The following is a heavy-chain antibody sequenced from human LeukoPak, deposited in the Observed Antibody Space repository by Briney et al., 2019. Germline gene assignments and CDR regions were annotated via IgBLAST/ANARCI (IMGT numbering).Heavy chain of an antibody. D-gene: IGHD2-15*01. V-gene: IGHV3-23*01. CDR1: GFTFSSYA. Sequence: GGSLRFSCAASGFTFSSYARSWVRQAPGKGLEWVSAISGSGGSTYYADSVKGRFTISRDNSKNTLYLQMNSLRAEDTAVYYCAKGSLPDNWFDPWGQGTLVTVSS. CDR2: ISGSGGST. CDR3: AKGSLPDNWFDP. J-gene: IGHJ5*02.